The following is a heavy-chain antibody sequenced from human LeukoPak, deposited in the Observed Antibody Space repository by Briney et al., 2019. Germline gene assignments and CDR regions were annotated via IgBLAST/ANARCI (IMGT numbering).Heavy chain of an antibody. Sequence: SETLSLTCTVSGGSISSYYWSWIRQPPGKGLECVGYIYYSGSTNYNPSLKSRVTISVDTSKNQFSLKLSSVTAADTAVYYCASVYCSSTSCYFDIWGQGTMVTVSS. J-gene: IGHJ3*02. CDR1: GGSISSYY. CDR3: ASVYCSSTSCYFDI. V-gene: IGHV4-59*01. D-gene: IGHD2-2*01. CDR2: IYYSGST.